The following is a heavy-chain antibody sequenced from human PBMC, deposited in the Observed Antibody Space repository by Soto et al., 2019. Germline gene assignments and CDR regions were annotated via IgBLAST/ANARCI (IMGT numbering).Heavy chain of an antibody. J-gene: IGHJ4*02. CDR2: IYYSGST. CDR1: GGSISSGGYY. Sequence: TLSLTCTVSGGSISSGGYYWSWIRQHPGKGLEWIGYIYYSGSTYYNPSLKSRVTISVDTSKNQFSLKLSSVTAADTAVYYCARDSLESAGFDYLGQGTLVSVSS. CDR3: ARDSLESAGFDY. D-gene: IGHD3-10*01. V-gene: IGHV4-31*03.